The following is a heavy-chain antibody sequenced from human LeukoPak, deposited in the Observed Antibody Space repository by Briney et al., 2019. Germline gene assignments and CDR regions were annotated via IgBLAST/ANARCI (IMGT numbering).Heavy chain of an antibody. V-gene: IGHV4-4*07. CDR3: ERKDGDY. CDR2: IYSSGST. J-gene: IGHJ4*02. D-gene: IGHD5-24*01. Sequence: SETLSLTCTVSGASISSFHWTWIRQPAGKGLEWIGLIYSSGSTIYNPSLKSRVAIPVDMTKNQLSLKLSSVTAADTAMYYCERKDGDYWGQGTLVTVSS. CDR1: GASISSFH.